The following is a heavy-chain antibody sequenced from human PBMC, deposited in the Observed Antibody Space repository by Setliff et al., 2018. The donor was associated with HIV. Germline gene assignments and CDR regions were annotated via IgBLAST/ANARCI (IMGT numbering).Heavy chain of an antibody. Sequence: ASVKVSCKASGYTLTDHYIHWVRQAPGQGLEWMGRINPRDGSTGYAQRFQGRVTMTRDTSRGTVYMELRSLRSEDTAVYCCARAPYTSGHYGADYWGQGTLVTVSS. V-gene: IGHV1-46*01. J-gene: IGHJ4*02. D-gene: IGHD6-19*01. CDR3: ARAPYTSGHYGADY. CDR2: INPRDGST. CDR1: GYTLTDHY.